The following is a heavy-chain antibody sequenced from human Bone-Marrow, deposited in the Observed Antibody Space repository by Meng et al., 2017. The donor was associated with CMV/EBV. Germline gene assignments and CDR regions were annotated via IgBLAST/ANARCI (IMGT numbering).Heavy chain of an antibody. CDR2: INWNGGSI. J-gene: IGHJ6*02. V-gene: IGHV3-9*01. Sequence: GGSLRLSCAASGFTFDDYAMHWLRQAPGKGLEWVSGINWNGGSIGYADSVKGRFTISRDNAKNCLYLQMNSLRPEDTALYYCAKAFGGDGYYYHMDVWGQRTTVTVSS. D-gene: IGHD3-10*01. CDR3: AKAFGGDGYYYHMDV. CDR1: GFTFDDYA.